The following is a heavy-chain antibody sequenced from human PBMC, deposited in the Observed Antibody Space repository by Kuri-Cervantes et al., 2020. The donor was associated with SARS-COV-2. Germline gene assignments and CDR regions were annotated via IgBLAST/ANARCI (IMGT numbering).Heavy chain of an antibody. CDR2: IKQDGSEK. V-gene: IGHV3-7*01. CDR1: GFTFSNAW. Sequence: GESLKISCAASGFTFSNAWMSWVRQAPGKGLEWVANIKQDGSEKYYVGSVKDRFTISRDNAKNSLYLQMNSLRAEDTAVYYCARDEIAYDFWSGYYLGYWGQGTLVTVSS. J-gene: IGHJ4*02. CDR3: ARDEIAYDFWSGYYLGY. D-gene: IGHD3-3*01.